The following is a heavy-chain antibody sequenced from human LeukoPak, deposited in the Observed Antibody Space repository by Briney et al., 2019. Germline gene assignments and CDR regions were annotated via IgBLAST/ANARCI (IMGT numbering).Heavy chain of an antibody. D-gene: IGHD4-17*01. CDR2: IYYSGST. J-gene: IGHJ4*02. CDR1: GGSISSGDYY. V-gene: IGHV4-30-4*08. Sequence: SETLSLTCTVSGGSISSGDYYWSWIRQPPGKGLEWIGYIYYSGSTYYNPSLKSRVTISVDTSKNQFSLKLSSVTAADTAVYHCARAYGDYVPFDYWGQGTLVTVSS. CDR3: ARAYGDYVPFDY.